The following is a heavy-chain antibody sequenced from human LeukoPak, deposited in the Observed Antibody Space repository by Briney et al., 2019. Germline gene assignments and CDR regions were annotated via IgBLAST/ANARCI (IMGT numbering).Heavy chain of an antibody. CDR1: GYTFINHY. CDR2: IRPTDGST. D-gene: IGHD3-9*01. J-gene: IGHJ5*02. Sequence: ASVKVSFKPSGYTFINHYIHWVRQAPGQGLEWMGVIRPTDGSTSYAQNFQGRLSMTSDTSTSTAYMELSSLRSEDTAIYYCTRTINSWFDPWGQGTPVSVSS. V-gene: IGHV1-46*01. CDR3: TRTINSWFDP.